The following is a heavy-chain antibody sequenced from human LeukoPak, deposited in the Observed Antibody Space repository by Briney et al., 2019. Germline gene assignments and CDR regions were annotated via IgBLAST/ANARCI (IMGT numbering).Heavy chain of an antibody. Sequence: ASVKVSCKASGYTFTSYDINWVRQATGQGLEWMGWMNPNSGNTGYAQKFQGRVTMTRNTSISTAYMELSSLRSEDTAVYYCARDVCSSTSCYTPPRYYYYGMDVWGQGTTVTVSS. D-gene: IGHD2-2*02. J-gene: IGHJ6*02. CDR1: GYTFTSYD. V-gene: IGHV1-8*01. CDR3: ARDVCSSTSCYTPPRYYYYGMDV. CDR2: MNPNSGNT.